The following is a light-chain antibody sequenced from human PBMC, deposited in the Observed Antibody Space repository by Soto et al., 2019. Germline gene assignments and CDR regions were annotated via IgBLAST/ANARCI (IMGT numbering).Light chain of an antibody. CDR2: DAS. Sequence: IPITHSRSSLSASVSHSVTTTCQATQDIRKYLNWYQQKPGKAPKLLIYDASSLETGVPSRFSGSGSGTDFTLTISSLQPEDFATYYCQQYDNLPLIFGQGTRLEIK. CDR3: QQYDNLPLI. CDR1: QDIRKY. J-gene: IGKJ5*01. V-gene: IGKV1-33*01.